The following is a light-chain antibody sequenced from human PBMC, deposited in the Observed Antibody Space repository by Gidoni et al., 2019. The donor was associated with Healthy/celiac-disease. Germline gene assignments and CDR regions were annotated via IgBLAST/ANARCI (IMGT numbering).Light chain of an antibody. V-gene: IGLV2-14*01. CDR2: EVS. CDR3: SSYTSSSTYV. J-gene: IGLJ1*01. CDR1: SSAVGGYNN. Sequence: HSALTQPAPVSVSPCQSTTIACPGTSSAVGGYNNVSWYQQHPGKAPKLMIYEVSNRPSGVSNRFSGSKSGNTASLTISGLQAEDEADYYCSSYTSSSTYVFGTGTKVTVL.